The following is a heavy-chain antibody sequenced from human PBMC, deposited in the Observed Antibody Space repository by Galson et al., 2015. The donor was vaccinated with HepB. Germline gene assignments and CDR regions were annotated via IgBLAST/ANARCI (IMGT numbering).Heavy chain of an antibody. CDR3: ARGGVFAAEEYYFDY. V-gene: IGHV4-34*01. CDR2: INHSGST. CDR1: GGSFSGYY. Sequence: ETLSLTCAVYGGSFSGYYWSWIRQPPGKGLEWIGEINHSGSTNYNPSLKSRVTISVDTSKNQFSLKLSSVTAADTAVYYCARGGVFAAEEYYFDYWGQGTLVTVSS. D-gene: IGHD6-25*01. J-gene: IGHJ4*02.